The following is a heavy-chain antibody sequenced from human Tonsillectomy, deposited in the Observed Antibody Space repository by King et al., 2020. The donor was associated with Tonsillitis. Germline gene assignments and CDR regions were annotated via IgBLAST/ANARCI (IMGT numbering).Heavy chain of an antibody. Sequence: VQLVESGGGLVQPGGSLRLSCAASGFTFTNAWMSLFRQSPGEGLEWGGRIALKSDGGAKYYASPVKGRFTISRDDSKRTLYLQMNNLKAEDTAVYYCVTGLGRTNGDSWGQGTLVTVAS. D-gene: IGHD1-14*01. CDR1: GFTFTNAW. CDR3: VTGLGRTNGDS. V-gene: IGHV3-15*04. J-gene: IGHJ4*02. CDR2: IALKSDGGAK.